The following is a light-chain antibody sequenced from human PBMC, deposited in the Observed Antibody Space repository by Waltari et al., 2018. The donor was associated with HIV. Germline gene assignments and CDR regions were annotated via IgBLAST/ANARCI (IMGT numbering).Light chain of an antibody. Sequence: DIVMTQSPDSLAVSLGERATIHCKSSQSVLYSSNNKNYLAWYQQKPGQPPKLLIYWASTRESGVPDRFSGSGSGTDFTLTISSLQAEDVAFYYCQQYYSTPITFGGGTKVEIK. J-gene: IGKJ4*01. CDR2: WAS. V-gene: IGKV4-1*01. CDR1: QSVLYSSNNKNY. CDR3: QQYYSTPIT.